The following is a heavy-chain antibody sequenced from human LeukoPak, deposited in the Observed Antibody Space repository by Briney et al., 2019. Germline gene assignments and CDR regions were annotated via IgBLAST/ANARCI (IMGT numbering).Heavy chain of an antibody. Sequence: SETLSLTCAVYGGSFSGYYWSWIRQPPGKGLEWIGEINHSGSTNYNPSLTSLKSRVTIPVDTSKNQFSLKLSSVTAADTAVYYCARQAWKKFDYWGQGTLVTVSS. CDR1: GGSFSGYY. D-gene: IGHD1-1*01. J-gene: IGHJ4*02. V-gene: IGHV4-34*01. CDR3: ARQAWKKFDY. CDR2: INHSGST.